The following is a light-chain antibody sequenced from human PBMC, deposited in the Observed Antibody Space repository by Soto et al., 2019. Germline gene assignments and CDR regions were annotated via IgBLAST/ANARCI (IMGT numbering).Light chain of an antibody. CDR1: SSDVGGYNY. V-gene: IGLV2-14*01. Sequence: QSALTQPASVSGSPGQSITISCTGTSSDVGGYNYVSWYQQHPGKAPKLMIYDVSNRPSGVSNRFSGSKSGNTASLTISGLQAEDEADYYCCSYTSSSTPHVFGTGTKLTVL. CDR2: DVS. CDR3: CSYTSSSTPHV. J-gene: IGLJ1*01.